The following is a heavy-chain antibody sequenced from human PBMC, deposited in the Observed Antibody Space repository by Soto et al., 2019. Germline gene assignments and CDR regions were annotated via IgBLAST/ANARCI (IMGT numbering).Heavy chain of an antibody. D-gene: IGHD3-22*01. CDR2: IYYSGST. Sequence: SETLSLTCTVSGGSISSGGYYWSWIRQHPGKGLEWIGYIYYSGSTYYNPSLKSRVTISVDTSKNQFSLKLSSVTAADTVVYYCARAFYHYDSSGLDYWGQGTLVTVSS. J-gene: IGHJ4*02. CDR3: ARAFYHYDSSGLDY. CDR1: GGSISSGGYY. V-gene: IGHV4-31*03.